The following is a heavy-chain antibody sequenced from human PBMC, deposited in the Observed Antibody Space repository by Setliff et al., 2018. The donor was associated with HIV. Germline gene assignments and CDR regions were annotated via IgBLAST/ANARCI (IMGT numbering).Heavy chain of an antibody. D-gene: IGHD2-8*01. CDR3: ARDPSLVSQRYYYMDV. Sequence: GGSLRLSCAASGFTFRNYAMTWVRQAPGKGLEWVSTISPSSGGTNYADSVKGRFTISRDNSKNILYLQMNSLRVEDSAVYFCARDPSLVSQRYYYMDVWGKGTTVTVSS. V-gene: IGHV3-23*01. CDR2: ISPSSGGT. CDR1: GFTFRNYA. J-gene: IGHJ6*03.